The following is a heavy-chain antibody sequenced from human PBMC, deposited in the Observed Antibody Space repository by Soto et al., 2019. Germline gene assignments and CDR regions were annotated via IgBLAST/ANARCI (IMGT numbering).Heavy chain of an antibody. CDR2: ISSSSSYI. Sequence: KPGGSLRLSCAASGFTFSSYSMNWVRQAPGKGLEWVSSISSSSSYIYYADSVKGRFTISRDNAKNSLYLQMNSLRAEDTAVYYCARDLGIAARWGMGYYYYGMDVWGQGTTVTVSS. D-gene: IGHD6-6*01. CDR3: ARDLGIAARWGMGYYYYGMDV. CDR1: GFTFSSYS. V-gene: IGHV3-21*01. J-gene: IGHJ6*02.